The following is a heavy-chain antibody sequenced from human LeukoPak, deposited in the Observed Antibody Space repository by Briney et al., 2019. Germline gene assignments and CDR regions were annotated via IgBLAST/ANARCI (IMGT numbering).Heavy chain of an antibody. CDR2: IISITTYI. Sequence: CVSSIISITTYIYYASSVNRRFPIYRDNAKNSLYLQKNSLRAEDTAVYYCAREGSGLHFDYWGQGTLVTVSS. J-gene: IGHJ4*02. CDR3: AREGSGLHFDY. V-gene: IGHV3-21*01. D-gene: IGHD6-19*01.